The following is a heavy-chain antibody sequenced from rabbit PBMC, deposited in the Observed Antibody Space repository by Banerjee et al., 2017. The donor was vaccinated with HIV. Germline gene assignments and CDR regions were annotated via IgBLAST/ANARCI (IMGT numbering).Heavy chain of an antibody. D-gene: IGHD8-1*01. Sequence: QLKESGGGLVQPGGSLKLSCKASGFDFSSYYMSWVRQAPGKGLEWIGYIDPVFGSTYYASWVNGRFTISSHNAQNTLYLQLNSLTAADTATYFCARGSSYSNLWGQGTLVTVS. CDR2: IDPVFGST. CDR1: GFDFSSYY. J-gene: IGHJ4*01. CDR3: ARGSSYSNL. V-gene: IGHV1S7*01.